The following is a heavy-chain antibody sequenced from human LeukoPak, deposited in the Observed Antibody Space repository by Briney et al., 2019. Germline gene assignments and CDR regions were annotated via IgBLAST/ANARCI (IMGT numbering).Heavy chain of an antibody. D-gene: IGHD3-22*01. J-gene: IGHJ4*02. CDR2: INPNSGGT. V-gene: IGHV1-2*02. CDR3: AREGYDSSGYYLVDY. Sequence: ASVKVSCKASGYTFTGYYMHWVRQAPGRGLEWMGWINPNSGGTNYAQKFQGRVTMTRDTSISTAYMELSRLRSDDTAVYYCAREGYDSSGYYLVDYWGQGTLVTVSS. CDR1: GYTFTGYY.